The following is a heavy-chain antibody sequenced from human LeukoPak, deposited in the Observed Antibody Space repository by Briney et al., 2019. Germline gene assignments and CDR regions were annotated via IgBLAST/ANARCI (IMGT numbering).Heavy chain of an antibody. CDR3: ARDPPGYHASGSFSRSWLQRGYFDY. D-gene: IGHD3-10*01. CDR1: EFTFSTYS. J-gene: IGHJ4*02. Sequence: PGGSLRLSCAASEFTFSTYSMNWVRQAPGKGLEWVSSISSSDTYIFYADSVKGRFTISRDNAKNSLYLQMNSLRAEDTAVYYCARDPPGYHASGSFSRSWLQRGYFDYWGRGTLVTVSS. CDR2: ISSSDTYI. V-gene: IGHV3-21*01.